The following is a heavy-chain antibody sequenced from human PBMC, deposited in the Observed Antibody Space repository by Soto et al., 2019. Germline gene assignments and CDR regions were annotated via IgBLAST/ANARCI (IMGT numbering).Heavy chain of an antibody. V-gene: IGHV5-10-1*01. CDR2: IDPSDSYT. CDR3: ARLLYYDILTGYSPYYYGMDV. J-gene: IGHJ6*02. CDR1: GYSFTSYW. D-gene: IGHD3-9*01. Sequence: GESLKISCKGSGYSFTSYWISWVRQMPGKGLEWMGRIDPSDSYTNYSPSFQGHVTISADKSISTAYLQWSSLKASDTAMYYCARLLYYDILTGYSPYYYGMDVWGRGTTVTVSS.